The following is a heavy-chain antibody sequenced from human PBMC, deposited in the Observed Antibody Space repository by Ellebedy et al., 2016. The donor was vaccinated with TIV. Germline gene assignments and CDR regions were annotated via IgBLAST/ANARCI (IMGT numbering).Heavy chain of an antibody. CDR2: ISGSGSST. V-gene: IGHV3-23*01. CDR1: GFTFSSYA. D-gene: IGHD6-13*01. J-gene: IGHJ4*02. Sequence: GESLKISCAASGFTFSSYAMSWVRQAPGKGLEWVSGISGSGSSTYYADSVKGRFTISSDNSKNTLYLQMNSLRAEDTAVYYCAKWGSSSWAAKVKFDYWGQGTLVTVSS. CDR3: AKWGSSSWAAKVKFDY.